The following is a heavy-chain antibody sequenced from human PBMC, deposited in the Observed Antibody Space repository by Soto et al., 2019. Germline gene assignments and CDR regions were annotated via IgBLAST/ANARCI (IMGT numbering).Heavy chain of an antibody. Sequence: QVQLQQWGAGLLKPSETLSLTCAVYGGSFSGYYWSWIRQPPGKGLEWIGEINHSGSTNYNPSLKSRVTISVDTSKNQFSLKLSSVTAADTAVYYCARGRTYGYCSGGSCRGFFDYWGQGPLVTVSS. J-gene: IGHJ4*02. D-gene: IGHD2-15*01. CDR3: ARGRTYGYCSGGSCRGFFDY. V-gene: IGHV4-34*01. CDR1: GGSFSGYY. CDR2: INHSGST.